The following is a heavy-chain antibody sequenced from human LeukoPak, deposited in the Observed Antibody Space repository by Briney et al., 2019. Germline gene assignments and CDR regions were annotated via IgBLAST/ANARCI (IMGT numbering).Heavy chain of an antibody. D-gene: IGHD2-2*02. CDR2: ISTSSSYI. CDR3: ARDGSIPWGYYMDV. Sequence: GGSLRLSCAVSGFTFSRYSMNWVRQAPGKGLEWVSFISTSSSYIYYADSVKGRFTISRDNAKNSLYLQMNSLRAEDTAVYYCARDGSIPWGYYMDVWGKGTTVTVSS. V-gene: IGHV3-21*01. J-gene: IGHJ6*03. CDR1: GFTFSRYS.